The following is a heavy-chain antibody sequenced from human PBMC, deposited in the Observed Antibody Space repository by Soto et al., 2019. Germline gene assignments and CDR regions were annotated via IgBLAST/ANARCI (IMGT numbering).Heavy chain of an antibody. Sequence: QPGGSLRLSCSASGFTFSSYAMHWFRQAPGKGLEYVSAIGSNGGSTYYADSVKGRFTISRDNSKNTLYLQMSSLRAEDTAVYHCVKDQTLDPYSSSSVFDYWGQGTLVTVSS. CDR1: GFTFSSYA. CDR3: VKDQTLDPYSSSSVFDY. D-gene: IGHD6-6*01. J-gene: IGHJ4*02. V-gene: IGHV3-64D*06. CDR2: IGSNGGST.